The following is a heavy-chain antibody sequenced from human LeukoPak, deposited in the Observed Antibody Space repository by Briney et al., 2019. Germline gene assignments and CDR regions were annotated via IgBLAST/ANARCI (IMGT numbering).Heavy chain of an antibody. CDR2: IYYSGST. J-gene: IGHJ4*02. V-gene: IGHV4-39*01. D-gene: IGHD3-3*01. CDR1: GGSISSSSYY. Sequence: SETLSLNCTVSGGSISSSSYYWRWIRQPPGKGLEWIGSIYYSGSTYYNPSLKSRVTISVDTSKNQFSLKLSSVTAADTAVYYCASYDFWSDTQFDYWGQGTLVTVSS. CDR3: ASYDFWSDTQFDY.